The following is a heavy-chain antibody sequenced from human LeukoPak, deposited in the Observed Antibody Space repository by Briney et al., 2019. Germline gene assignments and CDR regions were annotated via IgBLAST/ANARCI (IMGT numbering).Heavy chain of an antibody. Sequence: SETLSLTCTVSGGSISSSRYYWGWIRQPPGKGLEWIGSIYYSGSTYYNPSLKSRVTISVDTSKNQFSLKLSSVTAADTAVYYCAREGGSDRAFDIWGQGTMVTVSS. CDR1: GGSISSSRYY. CDR2: IYYSGST. D-gene: IGHD1-26*01. V-gene: IGHV4-39*02. J-gene: IGHJ3*02. CDR3: AREGGSDRAFDI.